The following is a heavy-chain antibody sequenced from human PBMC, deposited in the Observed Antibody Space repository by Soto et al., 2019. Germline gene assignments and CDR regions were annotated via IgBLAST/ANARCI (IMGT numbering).Heavy chain of an antibody. CDR3: AREFGIVVVAFDI. Sequence: SVKVSCKASGGTFSSYAISWVRQAPGQGLEWMGGIIPIFGTANYAQKFQGRVTITADESTSTAYMELSSLRSEDTAVYYCAREFGIVVVAFDIWGQGTMVTVSS. CDR1: GGTFSSYA. J-gene: IGHJ3*02. V-gene: IGHV1-69*13. D-gene: IGHD3-22*01. CDR2: IIPIFGTA.